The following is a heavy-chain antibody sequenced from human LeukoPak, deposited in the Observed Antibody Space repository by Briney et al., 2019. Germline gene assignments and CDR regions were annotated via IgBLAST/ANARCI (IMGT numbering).Heavy chain of an antibody. V-gene: IGHV1-69*13. D-gene: IGHD6-19*01. Sequence: SVKVSCKASGGTFSSYAISWVRQAPGQGLEWMGGIIPIFGTANYAQKFQGRVTITADESTSTAYMELSSLRSEDTAVYYCARLPSGYSSGWPGGVSWFDPWGQGTLDTVSS. CDR3: ARLPSGYSSGWPGGVSWFDP. CDR2: IIPIFGTA. J-gene: IGHJ5*02. CDR1: GGTFSSYA.